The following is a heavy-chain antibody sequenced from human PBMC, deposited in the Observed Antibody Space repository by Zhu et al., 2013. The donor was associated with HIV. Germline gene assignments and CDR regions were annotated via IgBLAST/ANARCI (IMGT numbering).Heavy chain of an antibody. J-gene: IGHJ4*02. CDR3: AREDYRMGAPFDY. Sequence: QVQLLQSESEMKKPGASLTLSCRASNYSFNAYYIHWLRQAPGQGLEWIAYINPQNGDTNYAHDFQGRVTLKRDTSINTTYMEIRQMTVDDSAIYFCAREDYRMGAPFDYWGQGTLVAVSS. CDR2: INPQNGDT. D-gene: IGHD2-8*01. CDR1: NYSFNAYY. V-gene: IGHV1-2*07.